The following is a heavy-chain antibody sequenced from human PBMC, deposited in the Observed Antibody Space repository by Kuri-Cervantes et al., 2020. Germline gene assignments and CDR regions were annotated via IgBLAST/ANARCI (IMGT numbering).Heavy chain of an antibody. D-gene: IGHD1-14*01. J-gene: IGHJ4*02. CDR2: ISAYNGNT. CDR1: GYTLTSYG. CDR3: ARGSPGGVTGDY. Sequence: ASVKVSCKASGYTLTSYGISWVRQAPGQGLEWMGWISAYNGNTNYAQKLQGRVTMTTDTSTSTAYMELSSLRSEDTAVYYCARGSPGGVTGDYWGQGTLVTVSS. V-gene: IGHV1-18*01.